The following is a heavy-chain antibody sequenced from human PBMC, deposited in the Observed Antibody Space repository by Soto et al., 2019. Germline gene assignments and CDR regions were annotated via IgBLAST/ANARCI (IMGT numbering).Heavy chain of an antibody. J-gene: IGHJ3*01. CDR3: ARWDRGAFDL. CDR1: GFTFSYYW. Sequence: EVQLVESGGGLVRPGGSLRLSCAASGFTFSYYWMHWVRHAPGKGLVWVSRIHSDGSSTTYADFVKGRFIISRDNARNTVDLQMNSVRVEDTAVYYCARWDRGAFDLWGQGTVVTVSS. CDR2: IHSDGSST. V-gene: IGHV3-74*01. D-gene: IGHD1-26*01.